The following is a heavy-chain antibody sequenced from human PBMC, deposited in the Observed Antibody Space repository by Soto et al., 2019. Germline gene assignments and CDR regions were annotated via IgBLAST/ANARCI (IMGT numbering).Heavy chain of an antibody. CDR3: AGDGDCIGGSCALYGYDYYYSMDV. D-gene: IGHD2-15*01. V-gene: IGHV1-18*01. Sequence: QVQLVQSGAEVKKPGASVKVSCKASGYTFTRSVITWVRQAPGQGLDWRGWSSPYNGKTKYVQKLKGRVTMTTDTSTSTAYMELRILRADDTAGYYCAGDGDCIGGSCALYGYDYYYSMDVWGQVTTVTVSS. CDR2: SSPYNGKT. CDR1: GYTFTRSV. J-gene: IGHJ6*02.